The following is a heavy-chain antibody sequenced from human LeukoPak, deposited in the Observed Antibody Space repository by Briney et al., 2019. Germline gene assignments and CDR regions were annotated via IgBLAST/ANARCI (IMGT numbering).Heavy chain of an antibody. Sequence: GSLRLSCAASGFTFSSYWMSWVRQAPGKGLEWVANIKQDGSEKYYVDSVKGRFTISRDNAKNSLYLQMISLRAEDTAVYYCARDYSDYYDSSGYPGDWGQGTLVTVSS. D-gene: IGHD3-22*01. CDR3: ARDYSDYYDSSGYPGD. CDR1: GFTFSSYW. J-gene: IGHJ4*02. CDR2: IKQDGSEK. V-gene: IGHV3-7*01.